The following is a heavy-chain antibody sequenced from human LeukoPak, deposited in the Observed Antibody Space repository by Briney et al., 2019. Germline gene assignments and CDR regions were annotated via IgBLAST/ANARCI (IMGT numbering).Heavy chain of an antibody. J-gene: IGHJ3*02. CDR2: IWYDGSNK. D-gene: IGHD3-22*01. CDR1: GFTFSSYG. V-gene: IGHV3-33*01. Sequence: GGSLRLSCAASGFTFSSYGMHWVRQAPGKGLEWVAVIWYDGSNKYYADSVKGRFTISRDNSKNTLYLQMNSLRAEDTAVYYCAREGHYYDSSGYANLDDAFDIWGQGTMVTVSS. CDR3: AREGHYYDSSGYANLDDAFDI.